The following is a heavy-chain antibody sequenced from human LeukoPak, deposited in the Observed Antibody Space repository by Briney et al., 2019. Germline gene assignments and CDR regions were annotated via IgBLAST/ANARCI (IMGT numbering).Heavy chain of an antibody. Sequence: ASVKVSCKASGYTFTSYDINWVRQATGQGLEWMGWINPNSGGTNYAQKFQGRVTMTRDTSISTAYMELSRLRSDDTAVYYCARIYCSSTSCENWFDPWGQGTLVTVSS. J-gene: IGHJ5*02. CDR1: GYTFTSYD. V-gene: IGHV1-2*02. CDR3: ARIYCSSTSCENWFDP. CDR2: INPNSGGT. D-gene: IGHD2-2*01.